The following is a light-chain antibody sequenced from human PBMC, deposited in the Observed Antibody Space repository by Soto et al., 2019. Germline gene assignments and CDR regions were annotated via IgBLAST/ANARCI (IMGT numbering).Light chain of an antibody. Sequence: DIQMTQSPSTLSASVGVRVTITCRASQSISSWLAWYQQKPGKAPKLLIYKASSLESGVPSRFSGSGSGTEFTLTISSLQPDDFATYYCQQYNSYSQTFGQGTKLEIK. V-gene: IGKV1-5*03. J-gene: IGKJ2*01. CDR2: KAS. CDR3: QQYNSYSQT. CDR1: QSISSW.